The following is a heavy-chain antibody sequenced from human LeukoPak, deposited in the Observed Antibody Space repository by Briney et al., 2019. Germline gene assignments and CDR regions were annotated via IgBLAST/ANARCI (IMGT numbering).Heavy chain of an antibody. V-gene: IGHV3-11*01. CDR1: GFTFSDYY. J-gene: IGHJ5*02. CDR3: ATFSYAGNAGGSVGP. CDR2: ISSSGSTI. D-gene: IGHD4-23*01. Sequence: GGSLRLSCAASGFTFSDYYMSWIRQAPGKGLEWVSYISSSGSTIYYADSVKGRFTISRDNSKNTVYLQMSSLRAEDTAVYYCATFSYAGNAGGSVGPWGQGTLVTVSS.